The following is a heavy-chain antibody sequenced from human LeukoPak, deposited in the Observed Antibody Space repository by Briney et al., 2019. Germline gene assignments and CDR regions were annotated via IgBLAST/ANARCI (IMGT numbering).Heavy chain of an antibody. CDR3: AKEAGRRTLPIDF. J-gene: IGHJ4*02. CDR1: GFPFTNYA. D-gene: IGHD6-13*01. Sequence: GGSLRLSCAASGFPFTNYAMSWVRQAPGKGLEWLSGITDNSDSTYYADSVKGRFTISRDNSKTTLYLLMSSLRAEDTAVYYCAKEAGRRTLPIDFWGQGTQVIVSS. V-gene: IGHV3-23*01. CDR2: ITDNSDST.